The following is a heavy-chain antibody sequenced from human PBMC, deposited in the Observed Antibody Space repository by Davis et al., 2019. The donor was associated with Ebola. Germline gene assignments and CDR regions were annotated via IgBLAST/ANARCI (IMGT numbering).Heavy chain of an antibody. V-gene: IGHV4-59*02. D-gene: IGHD3-10*01. J-gene: IGHJ5*02. Sequence: MPSETLSLTCSVSGGSVSNYYWSWIRQVPGKGLEWIGYRYYGGSANNNPSLNSRVTISIDTSKNQFSLELTSVTAADTAVYYCARLQYMTSSGENWFDPWGQGTLVTVSS. CDR1: GGSVSNYY. CDR3: ARLQYMTSSGENWFDP. CDR2: RYYGGSA.